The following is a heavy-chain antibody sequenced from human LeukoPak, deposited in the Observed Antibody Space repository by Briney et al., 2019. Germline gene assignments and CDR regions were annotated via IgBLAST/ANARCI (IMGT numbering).Heavy chain of an antibody. CDR2: INAGNGNT. Sequence: GASVKVSCKASGYTFTSYAMHWVRQAPGQWLEWMGWINAGNGNTKYSQKFQGRVAMTMDTSIRTAYMELSSLRSEDTAVYYCARTPPNWGADYWGQGTLVTVSS. CDR3: ARTPPNWGADY. V-gene: IGHV1-3*01. CDR1: GYTFTSYA. D-gene: IGHD7-27*01. J-gene: IGHJ4*02.